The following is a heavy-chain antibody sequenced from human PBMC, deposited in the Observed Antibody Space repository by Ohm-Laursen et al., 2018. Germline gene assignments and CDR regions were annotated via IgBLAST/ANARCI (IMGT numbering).Heavy chain of an antibody. D-gene: IGHD5-18*01. CDR3: ARAYSYGSFDY. CDR1: GGSFSGYY. J-gene: IGHJ4*02. Sequence: GTLSLTCVVYGGSFSGYYWSWIRQPPGKGLEWIGEINHSGSTNYNPSLKSRVTISVDTSKNQFSLKLSSVTAADTAVYYCARAYSYGSFDYWGQGTLVTVSS. V-gene: IGHV4-34*01. CDR2: INHSGST.